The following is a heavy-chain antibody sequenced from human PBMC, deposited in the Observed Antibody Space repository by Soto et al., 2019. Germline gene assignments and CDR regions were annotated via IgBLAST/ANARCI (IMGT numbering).Heavy chain of an antibody. CDR3: AKDLYSGSLIDY. CDR1: GFTFSSYG. CDR2: ISYDGSNK. V-gene: IGHV3-30*18. J-gene: IGHJ4*02. Sequence: PGGSLRLSCAASGFTFSSYGMHWVRQAPGKGLEWVAVISYDGSNKYYADSVKGRFTISRDNSKNTLYLQMNSLRAEDTAVYYCAKDLYSGSLIDYWGQGTLVTVPQ. D-gene: IGHD1-26*01.